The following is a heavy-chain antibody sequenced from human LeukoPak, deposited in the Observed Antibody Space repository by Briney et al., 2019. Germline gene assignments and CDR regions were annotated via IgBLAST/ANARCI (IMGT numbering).Heavy chain of an antibody. CDR3: ARGGNYQADNWFDP. J-gene: IGHJ5*02. CDR2: INWNGGST. CDR1: GFTFDDYG. Sequence: PGGSLRLSCAASGFTFDDYGMSWVRQAPGKGLEWVSGINWNGGSTGYADSVKGRFTISRDNAKNSLYLQMNSLRAEDTALYYCARGGNYQADNWFDPWGQGTLVTVSS. D-gene: IGHD3-16*02. V-gene: IGHV3-20*04.